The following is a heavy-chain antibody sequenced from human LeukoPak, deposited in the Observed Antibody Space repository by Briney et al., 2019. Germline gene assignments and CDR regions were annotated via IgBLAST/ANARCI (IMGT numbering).Heavy chain of an antibody. CDR2: IKQDGSEK. J-gene: IGHJ4*02. Sequence: GGSLRLSCAASGFTFSRSWMTWVRQAPGKGLECVANIKQDGSEKHYVDSVKGRFTISRDNGKNSLYLQMNGLRAEDTAVYYCARDEVGYFDYWGQGTLVTVSS. CDR1: GFTFSRSW. CDR3: ARDEVGYFDY. V-gene: IGHV3-7*01.